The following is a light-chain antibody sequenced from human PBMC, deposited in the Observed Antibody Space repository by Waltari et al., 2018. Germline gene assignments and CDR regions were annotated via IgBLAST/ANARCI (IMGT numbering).Light chain of an antibody. CDR2: HAS. V-gene: IGKV3-20*01. CDR3: QHYVSLPAT. J-gene: IGKJ1*01. CDR1: QRISKY. Sequence: EIVLTQSPDTLSFSPGERATLSCRASQRISKYLAWYQQKPGQAPRLLIYHASSRSTGIPDRFSGSGSGTDFSLTINRLEPEDFAVYYCQHYVSLPATFGQGTKLEIK.